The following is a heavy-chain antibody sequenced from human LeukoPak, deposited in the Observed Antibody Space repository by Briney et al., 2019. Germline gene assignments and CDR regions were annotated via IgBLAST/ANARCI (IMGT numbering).Heavy chain of an antibody. CDR1: GVSISSYF. CDR2: IYYSGST. Sequence: PSETLSLTCTVSGVSISSYFWSWIRQPPGKGLEWIGYIYYSGSTNYNPSLKSRVTISVDTSKNQFSLKLSSVTAADTAVYYCARVGRYGYNLEYFDYWGQGTLVTVSS. V-gene: IGHV4-59*01. D-gene: IGHD5-24*01. CDR3: ARVGRYGYNLEYFDY. J-gene: IGHJ4*02.